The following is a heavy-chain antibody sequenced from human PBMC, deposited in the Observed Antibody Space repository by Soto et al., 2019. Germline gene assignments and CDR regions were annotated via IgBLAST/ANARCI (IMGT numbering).Heavy chain of an antibody. D-gene: IGHD6-13*01. V-gene: IGHV5-10-1*01. Sequence: EVQLVQSGGEVKKPGESLRISCKGSGYSFTTYWISWVRQMPGKGLEWMGRIDPSDSYTNYSPSYQGHVTISADKSISTAYLQWSSLKASDTAMYYCARRAKYSSSWATIDYWGQGTLVTVSS. CDR3: ARRAKYSSSWATIDY. J-gene: IGHJ4*02. CDR1: GYSFTTYW. CDR2: IDPSDSYT.